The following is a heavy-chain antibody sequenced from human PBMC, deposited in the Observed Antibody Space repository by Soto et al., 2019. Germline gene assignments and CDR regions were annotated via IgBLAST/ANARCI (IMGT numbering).Heavy chain of an antibody. V-gene: IGHV1-69*12. CDR2: IIPIFGTA. Sequence: QVQLVQSGAEVKKPGSSVKVSCKASGGTFSSYAISWVRQAPGQGLEWMGGIIPIFGTANYAQKFQGRVTITADESTSTDYMELSSLRSENTAVYYWARETGEAGNYYGMDVWGQGTTVTVSS. CDR1: GGTFSSYA. CDR3: ARETGEAGNYYGMDV. D-gene: IGHD7-27*01. J-gene: IGHJ6*02.